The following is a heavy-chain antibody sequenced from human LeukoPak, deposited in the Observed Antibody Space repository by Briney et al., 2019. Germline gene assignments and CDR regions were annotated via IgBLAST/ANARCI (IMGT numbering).Heavy chain of an antibody. Sequence: ASVKVSCKASGYTFTSYYMHWVRQAPGQGLEWMGIINPSGGSTSYAQKFQGRVTMTRDTSTSTVYMELSSLRSEDTAVYYCARGLRGSIFGVGPYYYYGMDVWGQGTTVTVSS. CDR1: GYTFTSYY. CDR3: ARGLRGSIFGVGPYYYYGMDV. V-gene: IGHV1-46*01. CDR2: INPSGGST. J-gene: IGHJ6*02. D-gene: IGHD3-3*01.